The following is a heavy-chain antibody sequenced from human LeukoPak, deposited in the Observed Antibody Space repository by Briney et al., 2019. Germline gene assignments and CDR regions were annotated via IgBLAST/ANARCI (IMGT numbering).Heavy chain of an antibody. CDR3: ARSAPRGYYDTSGYYSFDY. J-gene: IGHJ4*02. D-gene: IGHD3-22*01. Sequence: PSETLSLTCTVSGDITHYWGWIRQPPGKGLECIGSIYFSGSTYYNPSLKSRVTISVDTSKNQFSLKLSSVTAADTAVYYCARSAPRGYYDTSGYYSFDYWGQGTLVTVSS. CDR2: IYFSGST. CDR1: GDITHY. V-gene: IGHV4-39*07.